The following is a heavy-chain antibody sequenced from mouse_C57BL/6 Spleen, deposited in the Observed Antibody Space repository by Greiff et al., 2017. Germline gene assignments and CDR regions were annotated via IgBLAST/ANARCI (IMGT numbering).Heavy chain of an antibody. CDR3: ARGPRGAMDY. V-gene: IGHV1-84*01. Sequence: VQLQQSGPELVKPGASVKISCKASGYTFTDYYINWVKQRSGQGLEWIGWIYPGGGNTKYNEKFKGKATMTADTSSSTAYMQLSSLTSEDSAVYCCARGPRGAMDYWGQGTSVTVSS. CDR2: IYPGGGNT. CDR1: GYTFTDYY. J-gene: IGHJ4*01.